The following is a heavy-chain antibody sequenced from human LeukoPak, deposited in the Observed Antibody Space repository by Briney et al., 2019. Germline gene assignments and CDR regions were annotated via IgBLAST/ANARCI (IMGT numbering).Heavy chain of an antibody. CDR3: ARHRTASDY. Sequence: PGGSLRLSCAASGFTFSSYSMNWVRQAPGKGLEWVSSISSSSSSIYYADSVKGRFTISRDNARNSLYLQMNSLRAEDTAVYYCARHRTASDYWGQGTLVTVSS. V-gene: IGHV3-21*01. D-gene: IGHD3-16*02. CDR1: GFTFSSYS. CDR2: ISSSSSSI. J-gene: IGHJ4*02.